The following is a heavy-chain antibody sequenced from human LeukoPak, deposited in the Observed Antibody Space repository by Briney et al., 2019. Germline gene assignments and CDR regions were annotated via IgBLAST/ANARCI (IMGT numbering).Heavy chain of an antibody. Sequence: PGGSLRLSCAASGFTFSSYGMHWVRQAPGKGLEWVAVIWYDGSNKYYADSVKGRFTISRDNSKNTLYLQMDSLRAEDTAVYYCTRDVGPSPFFDYWGQGTLVTVSS. V-gene: IGHV3-33*01. CDR3: TRDVGPSPFFDY. CDR2: IWYDGSNK. J-gene: IGHJ4*02. D-gene: IGHD1-26*01. CDR1: GFTFSSYG.